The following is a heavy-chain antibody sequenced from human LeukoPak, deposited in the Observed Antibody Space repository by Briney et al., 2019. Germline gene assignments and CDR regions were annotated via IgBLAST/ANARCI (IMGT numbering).Heavy chain of an antibody. CDR3: ARSVGDPSGGYASVYYYGMDV. D-gene: IGHD5-12*01. V-gene: IGHV1-69*13. CDR1: GGTFSSYA. Sequence: SVKVSCTASGGTFSSYAISWVRQAPGQGLEWMGGIIPIFGTANYAQKFQGRVTITADESTSTAYMELSSLRSEDTAVYCCARSVGDPSGGYASVYYYGMDVWGKGTTVTVSS. CDR2: IIPIFGTA. J-gene: IGHJ6*04.